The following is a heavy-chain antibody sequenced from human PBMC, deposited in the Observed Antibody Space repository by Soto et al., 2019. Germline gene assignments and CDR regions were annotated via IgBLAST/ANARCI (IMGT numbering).Heavy chain of an antibody. CDR2: IVPVLGTS. CDR3: ARDSPGGGYSYGMDV. CDR1: GGSFSSYA. D-gene: IGHD3-16*01. J-gene: IGHJ6*02. Sequence: QGQLEQSGAEVRKPGSSVKVSCKASGGSFSSYAISWVRQAPGQGLEWMGGIVPVLGTSHSAQKFQGRVTFSTDDSTTTAYMELSSLRSEDTAVYYCARDSPGGGYSYGMDVWGQGTKVTVSS. V-gene: IGHV1-69*01.